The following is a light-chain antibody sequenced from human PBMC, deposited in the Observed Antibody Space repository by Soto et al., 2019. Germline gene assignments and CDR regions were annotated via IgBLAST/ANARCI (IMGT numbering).Light chain of an antibody. CDR1: QTISNW. CDR2: KAS. V-gene: IGKV1-5*03. J-gene: IGKJ2*01. CDR3: QQYNSYPYT. Sequence: IQMTQSPSTLSASVGDGVTITCRASQTISNWLAWYQRKPGKAPDLLIYKASSLEIGVPSRFSGSGSGTEFTLTISSLQPDDFATYYCQQYNSYPYTFGQGTKLEIK.